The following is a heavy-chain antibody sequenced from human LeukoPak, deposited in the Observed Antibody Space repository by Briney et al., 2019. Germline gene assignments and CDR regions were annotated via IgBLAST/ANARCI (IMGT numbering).Heavy chain of an antibody. CDR2: IYYTGST. CDR1: GDFIGSVS. D-gene: IGHD3-10*01. CDR3: ARRYGSGRFDF. V-gene: IGHV4-59*01. J-gene: IGHJ4*02. Sequence: PSETLSLTCTVSGDFIGSVSWSWIRQPPGKGLEWIGYIYYTGSTNYNSSLRSRVSISVDTSKNQFSLKVNSVTAADTAVYYCARRYGSGRFDFWGQGTLVTVSS.